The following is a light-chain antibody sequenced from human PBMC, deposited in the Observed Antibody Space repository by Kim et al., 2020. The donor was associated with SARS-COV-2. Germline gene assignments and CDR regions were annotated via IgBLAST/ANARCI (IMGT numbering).Light chain of an antibody. CDR3: SAWDSSLSAVV. Sequence: QAGLTQPPSVSKGLRQTATLTCTGNSNNVGNQGAAWLQQHQGHPPKLLSYRNNNRPSGISERLSASRSGNTASLTITGLQPVDEADYYCSAWDSSLSAVVFGGGTQLTVL. V-gene: IGLV10-54*01. CDR1: SNNVGNQG. CDR2: RNN. J-gene: IGLJ2*01.